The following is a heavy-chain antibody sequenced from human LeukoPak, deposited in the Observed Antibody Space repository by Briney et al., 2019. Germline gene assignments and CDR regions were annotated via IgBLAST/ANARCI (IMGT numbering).Heavy chain of an antibody. CDR2: INPNSGGT. V-gene: IGHV1-2*02. D-gene: IGHD3-10*01. CDR1: GYTFTGYY. Sequence: ASVKVSCKASGYTFTGYYMHWVRQAPGQGLEWMGWINPNSGGTNYAQKFQGRVTMTRGTSISTAYMELSRLRSDDTAVYYCARRKPYYYGSGSYSLDYWGQGTLVTVSS. CDR3: ARRKPYYYGSGSYSLDY. J-gene: IGHJ4*02.